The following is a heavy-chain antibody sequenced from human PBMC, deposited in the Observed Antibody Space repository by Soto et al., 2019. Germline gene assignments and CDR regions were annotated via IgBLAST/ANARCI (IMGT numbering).Heavy chain of an antibody. CDR2: ISGSGGST. CDR1: GFTFSSYA. D-gene: IGHD2-21*01. Sequence: GGSLRLSCAASGFTFSSYAMSWVRQAPGKGLEWVSAISGSGGSTYYADSEKGRFTISRDNSKNTLYLQMNSLRAEDTAVYYCAKDQAISPYYFDYWGQGTLVTVSS. J-gene: IGHJ4*02. CDR3: AKDQAISPYYFDY. V-gene: IGHV3-23*01.